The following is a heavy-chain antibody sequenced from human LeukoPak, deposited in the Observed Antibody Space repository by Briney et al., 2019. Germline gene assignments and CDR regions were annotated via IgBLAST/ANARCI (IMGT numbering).Heavy chain of an antibody. D-gene: IGHD3-10*01. J-gene: IGHJ4*02. CDR3: GKDVKAGGLDY. V-gene: IGHV3-23*01. CDR1: GFTFSSYA. CDR2: ISGSGGST. Sequence: GGSLRLSCAASGFTFSSYAMSWVRQAPGKGLEWVSAISGSGGSTYYADPVKGRFTISRDNSKNTLYLQMNSLRAEDTAVYYCGKDVKAGGLDYWGQGTLVTVSS.